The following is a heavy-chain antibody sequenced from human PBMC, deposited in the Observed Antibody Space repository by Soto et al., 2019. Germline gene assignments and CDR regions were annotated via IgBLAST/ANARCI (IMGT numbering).Heavy chain of an antibody. CDR3: ARAGYDSSGYRTDY. D-gene: IGHD3-22*01. V-gene: IGHV4-34*01. Sequence: SETLSLTCAVYGGSFSGYYWSWIRQPPGKGLEWIGEINHSGSTNYNPSLKSRVTISVDTSKNQFSLKLSSVTAADTAVYYCARAGYDSSGYRTDYWGQGTLVTVSS. CDR1: GGSFSGYY. J-gene: IGHJ4*02. CDR2: INHSGST.